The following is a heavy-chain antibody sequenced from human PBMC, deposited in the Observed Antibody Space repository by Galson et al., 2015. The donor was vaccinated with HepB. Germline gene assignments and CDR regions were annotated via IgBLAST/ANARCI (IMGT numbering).Heavy chain of an antibody. CDR1: GFTFTDYA. CDR3: AKDLPITMIVEGFFDI. CDR2: ISGSGGRT. J-gene: IGHJ3*02. Sequence: SLRLSCAASGFTFTDYAMNWVRQAPGKGLEWVSSISGSGGRTYYAGSVKGRFTISRDNAKNTLDLQMNSLRAEDTAVYYCAKDLPITMIVEGFFDIWGQGTMVTVSS. D-gene: IGHD3-22*01. V-gene: IGHV3-23*01.